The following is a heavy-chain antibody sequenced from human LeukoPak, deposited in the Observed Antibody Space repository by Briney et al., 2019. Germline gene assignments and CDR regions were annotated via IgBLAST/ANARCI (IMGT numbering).Heavy chain of an antibody. CDR3: AKRQRITLFGVNTDYFDY. D-gene: IGHD3-3*01. Sequence: PGGPLRLSCAASGFTFNNYAMSWVRQAPGQGLEWVSSISDSGAGTYFADSVKGRFIISRDNSKNTLYLQMSSLRADDTAVYYCAKRQRITLFGVNTDYFDYWGQGTLVTVSS. V-gene: IGHV3-23*01. J-gene: IGHJ4*02. CDR1: GFTFNNYA. CDR2: ISDSGAGT.